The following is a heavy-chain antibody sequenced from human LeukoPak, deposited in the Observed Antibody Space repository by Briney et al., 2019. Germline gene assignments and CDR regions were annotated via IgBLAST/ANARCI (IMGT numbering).Heavy chain of an antibody. V-gene: IGHV4-30-2*01. CDR3: ARDGHYYDSSGYDAFDI. CDR1: GGSISSGGYS. Sequence: SQTLSLTCAVSGGSISSGGYSWSWIRQPPGKGLEWIGYIYHSGSAYYNPSLKSRVTISVGRSKNQFSLKLNSVTAADTAVYYCARDGHYYDSSGYDAFDIWGQGTMVTVSS. J-gene: IGHJ3*02. CDR2: IYHSGSA. D-gene: IGHD3-22*01.